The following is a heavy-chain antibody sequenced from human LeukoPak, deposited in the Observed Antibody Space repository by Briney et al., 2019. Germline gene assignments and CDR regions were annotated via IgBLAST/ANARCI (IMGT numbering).Heavy chain of an antibody. CDR1: GVSISSYY. V-gene: IGHV4-4*07. D-gene: IGHD4-17*01. J-gene: IGHJ5*02. CDR2: IYTSGST. CDR3: ARDQENDDGDYNWFDP. Sequence: SETLSLTCTVSGVSISSYYWSWIRQPAGKGLDWIGRIYTSGSTNYNPSLKSRVTMSVNTSKNQFSLKLTSVTAADTAVYYCARDQENDDGDYNWFDPWGQGTLVTVSS.